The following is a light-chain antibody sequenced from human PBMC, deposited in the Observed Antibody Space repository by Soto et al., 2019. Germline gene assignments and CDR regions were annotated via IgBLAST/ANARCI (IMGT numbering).Light chain of an antibody. CDR1: ISDVGGYNY. CDR2: DVS. Sequence: QSVLTQPASVSGSPGQSITISCTGTISDVGGYNYVSWYQQHPGKAPKLMIFDVSNRPSGVSNRFSGSKSGYTASLTISGLQAEDAGDYYCSSYTSSSTYVFGTGTKVTVL. V-gene: IGLV2-14*03. CDR3: SSYTSSSTYV. J-gene: IGLJ1*01.